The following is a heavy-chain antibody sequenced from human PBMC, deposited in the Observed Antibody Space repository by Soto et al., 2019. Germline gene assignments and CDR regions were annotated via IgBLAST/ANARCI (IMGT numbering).Heavy chain of an antibody. CDR1: GFSFTTSGVG. Sequence: QITLKESGPTLVKPTQTLTLTCTFSGFSFTTSGVGVGWVRQPPGKALEWLALLYWDDDKRYSSSLKSRLTISKDTSKNQVVLTITTRDPVDTASCYRSSRPSEGNVRAYYDGVNVWG. CDR3: SSRPSEGNVRAYYDGVNV. J-gene: IGHJ6*02. CDR2: LYWDDDK. V-gene: IGHV2-5*02. D-gene: IGHD3-3*01.